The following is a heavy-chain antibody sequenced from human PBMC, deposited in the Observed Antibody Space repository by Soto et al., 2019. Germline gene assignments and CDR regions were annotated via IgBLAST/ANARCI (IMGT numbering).Heavy chain of an antibody. D-gene: IGHD6-19*01. CDR2: IYYSGST. J-gene: IGHJ5*02. V-gene: IGHV4-30-4*01. Sequence: PSETLSLTCTVSGGSISSGEYYWSWIRQPPGKGLEWIGYIYYSGSTYYNPSLKSRVTISVDTSKNQFSLKLSSVTAADTAVYYCASMRLSTAVAAPGKWFDPWGQGTLVTVS. CDR1: GGSISSGEYY. CDR3: ASMRLSTAVAAPGKWFDP.